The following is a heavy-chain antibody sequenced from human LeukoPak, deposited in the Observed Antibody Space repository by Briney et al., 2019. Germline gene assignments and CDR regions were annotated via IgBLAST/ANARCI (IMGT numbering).Heavy chain of an antibody. CDR3: AKGDDIGKHPTRAYYFDT. CDR2: TGLNSVNT. J-gene: IGHJ4*02. V-gene: IGHV3-23*01. D-gene: IGHD5-24*01. Sequence: VGSLRLSCAASGFTFSRHAMSWVRQAPGKGLEWVSTTGLNSVNTLCAESVQGRFSISRDNSKNTLDLQMDNLRVDDTAVYYCAKGDDIGKHPTRAYYFDTWGQGTLVTVSS. CDR1: GFTFSRHA.